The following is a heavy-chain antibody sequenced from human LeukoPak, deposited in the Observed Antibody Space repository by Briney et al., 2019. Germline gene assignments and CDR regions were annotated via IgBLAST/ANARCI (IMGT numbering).Heavy chain of an antibody. CDR3: ARESITGHRDFDY. CDR1: GFTFSSYS. D-gene: IGHD1-20*01. CDR2: ISSGSRTI. V-gene: IGHV3-48*01. J-gene: IGHJ4*02. Sequence: GGSLRLSCAASGFTFSSYSMNWVRQAPGKGLEWASYISSGSRTIYYAVSVKGRFTMSRDNAKNSLYLQMNSLIAEDTAVYYCARESITGHRDFDYWGQGTLVTVSS.